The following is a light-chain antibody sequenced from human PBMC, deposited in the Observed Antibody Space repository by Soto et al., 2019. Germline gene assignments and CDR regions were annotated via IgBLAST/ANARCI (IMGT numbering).Light chain of an antibody. CDR3: QHYNSYSET. CDR1: QTIGRC. V-gene: IGKV1-5*03. Sequence: DIQMTQSPSTLSGSVGDRVTISCRASQTIGRCLAWYQQKPGKAPKLLIYKASTLKSGVPSRFSGSGSGTEFTLTISSLQPEDFATYYCQHYNSYSETFGQGTKVELK. J-gene: IGKJ1*01. CDR2: KAS.